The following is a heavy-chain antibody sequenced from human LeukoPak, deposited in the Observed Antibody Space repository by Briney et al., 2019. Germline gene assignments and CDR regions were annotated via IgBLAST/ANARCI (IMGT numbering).Heavy chain of an antibody. CDR1: GFTFSSYS. J-gene: IGHJ4*02. Sequence: PGGSLRLSCATSGFTFSSYSMNWVRQAPGKGLEWVSSISSSSSYIYYADSVKGRFTISRDNAKNSLYLQMNSLRAEDTAVYYCARDWTPGGSYNYWGQGTLVTVSS. V-gene: IGHV3-21*01. CDR3: ARDWTPGGSYNY. D-gene: IGHD1-26*01. CDR2: ISSSSSYI.